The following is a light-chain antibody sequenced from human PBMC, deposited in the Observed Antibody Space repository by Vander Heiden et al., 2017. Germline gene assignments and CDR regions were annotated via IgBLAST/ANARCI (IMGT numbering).Light chain of an antibody. CDR3: QQSYSSPQT. J-gene: IGKJ1*01. CDR2: AS. Sequence: ASNLHSGVPVRFSGSGSGTHFTLIISSLQPEDLATYHCQQSYSSPQTFGQGTKVEI. V-gene: IGKV1-39*01.